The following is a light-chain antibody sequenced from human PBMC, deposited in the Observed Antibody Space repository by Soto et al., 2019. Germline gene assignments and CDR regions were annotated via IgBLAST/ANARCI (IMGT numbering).Light chain of an antibody. CDR1: SSNTGAGYD. CDR2: ANN. J-gene: IGLJ2*01. Sequence: QSVLTQPPSVSGAPGQRVTVSCTGSSSNTGAGYDVHWYQQLPGTTPKLLIYANNNRPSGVPDRCSGSKSGTSASLAITGLQAEDEAEYYCQSYDSSLSEVVFGGGTKLTVL. CDR3: QSYDSSLSEVV. V-gene: IGLV1-40*01.